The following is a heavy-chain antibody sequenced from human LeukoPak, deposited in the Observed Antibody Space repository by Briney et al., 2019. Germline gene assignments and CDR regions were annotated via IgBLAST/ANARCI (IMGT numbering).Heavy chain of an antibody. V-gene: IGHV3-7*01. J-gene: IGHJ4*02. CDR1: GFTFSSCW. CDR3: ARGHHIVVVTAPNYFDY. Sequence: GSLRLSCAASGFTFSSCWMSWVRQAPGKGQEWVANIKQDGSEKYYVDSVKSRFTISRDNAKNSLYLQMNSLRAEDTAVYYCARGHHIVVVTAPNYFDYWGQGTLVTISS. D-gene: IGHD2-21*02. CDR2: IKQDGSEK.